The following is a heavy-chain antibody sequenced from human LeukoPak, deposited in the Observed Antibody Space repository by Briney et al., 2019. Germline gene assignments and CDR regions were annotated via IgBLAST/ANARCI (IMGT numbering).Heavy chain of an antibody. Sequence: SETLSLTRAVSGGSISSGGYSWSWIRQPPGKGLEWIGYIYHSGSTYYNPSLKSRVTISVDRSKNQFSLKLNSVTAADTAVYYCARGPDGPFDYWGQGTLVTVSS. CDR2: IYHSGST. D-gene: IGHD2-8*01. J-gene: IGHJ4*02. V-gene: IGHV4-30-2*01. CDR3: ARGPDGPFDY. CDR1: GGSISSGGYS.